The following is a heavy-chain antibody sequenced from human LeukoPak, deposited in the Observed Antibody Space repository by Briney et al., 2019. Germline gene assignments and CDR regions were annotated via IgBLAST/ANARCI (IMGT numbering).Heavy chain of an antibody. Sequence: ASVKVSCKASGYTFTSYGISWVRQAPGQGLEWMGWISAYNGNTNYAQKFQGRVTMTRDTSISTAYMELSRLRSDDTAVYYCAGITMVRGPNWFDPWGQGTLVTVSS. D-gene: IGHD3-10*01. CDR1: GYTFTSYG. J-gene: IGHJ5*02. V-gene: IGHV1-18*01. CDR3: AGITMVRGPNWFDP. CDR2: ISAYNGNT.